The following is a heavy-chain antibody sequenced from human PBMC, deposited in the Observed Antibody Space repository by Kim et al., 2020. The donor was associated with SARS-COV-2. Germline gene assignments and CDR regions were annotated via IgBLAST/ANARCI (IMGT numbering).Heavy chain of an antibody. CDR3: ARSKVEALFDY. Sequence: SETLSLTCTVSGGSISSYYWSWIRQPPGKGLEWIGYIYYSGSTNYNPSLKSRVTISVDTSKNQFSLKLSSVTAADTAVYYCARSKVEALFDYWGQGTLVT. CDR2: IYYSGST. CDR1: GGSISSYY. J-gene: IGHJ4*02. V-gene: IGHV4-59*13.